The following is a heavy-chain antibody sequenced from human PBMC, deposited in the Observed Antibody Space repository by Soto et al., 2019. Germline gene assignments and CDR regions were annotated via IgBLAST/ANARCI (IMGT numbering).Heavy chain of an antibody. V-gene: IGHV1-2*02. CDR2: INPNSGGT. J-gene: IGHJ6*02. D-gene: IGHD5-12*01. CDR3: ARTGYTLLYGMDV. Sequence: VPSLKVSFKASGYTFTGYYMHWVRQAPGQGLEWMGWINPNSGGTNSAQKFQGRVTMTRDTSISTAYMELSRLRSDDTAVYYCARTGYTLLYGMDVWGQGPTVTVSS. CDR1: GYTFTGYY.